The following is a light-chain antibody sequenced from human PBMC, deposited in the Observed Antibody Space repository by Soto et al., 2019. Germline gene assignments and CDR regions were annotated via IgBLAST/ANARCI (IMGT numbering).Light chain of an antibody. CDR1: QSVSSY. Sequence: EIVLTQSPATLSLSPGERATLSCRASQSVSSYLAWYQQKPGKAPRLLIYDASNRATGIPARFSGSGSGTAFTLTISSLEPEDFAVYYCQQRSNWPPITFGQGTPLEIK. CDR3: QQRSNWPPIT. J-gene: IGKJ5*01. CDR2: DAS. V-gene: IGKV3-11*01.